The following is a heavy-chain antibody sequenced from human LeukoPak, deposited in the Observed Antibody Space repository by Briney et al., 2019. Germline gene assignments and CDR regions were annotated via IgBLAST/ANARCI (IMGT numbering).Heavy chain of an antibody. CDR2: ISAYNGNT. V-gene: IGHV1-18*01. CDR1: GYTFTSYG. CDR3: ARDFEWELPGGYFDY. D-gene: IGHD1-26*01. J-gene: IGHJ4*02. Sequence: ASVKVSCKASGYTFTSYGISWVRQAPGQGLEWMGWISAYNGNTNYAQKLQGRVTMTPDTSTSTAYMELRSLRSDDTAVYYCARDFEWELPGGYFDYWGQGTLVTVSS.